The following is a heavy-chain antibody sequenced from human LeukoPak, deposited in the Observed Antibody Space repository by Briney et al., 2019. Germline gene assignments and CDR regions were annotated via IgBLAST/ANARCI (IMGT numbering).Heavy chain of an antibody. CDR3: ARAPHKRGTGTTFDY. CDR1: GYTFGTYG. CDR2: ISGFKGNT. Sequence: ASVKVSCKASGYTFGTYGLSWVRQAPGQGLEWMGWISGFKGNTNYAQKFQGRVTMTTDTSTTTAYIELRSLTSDDTAVYYCARAPHKRGTGTTFDYWGQGTLVTVSS. J-gene: IGHJ4*02. D-gene: IGHD1-1*01. V-gene: IGHV1-18*01.